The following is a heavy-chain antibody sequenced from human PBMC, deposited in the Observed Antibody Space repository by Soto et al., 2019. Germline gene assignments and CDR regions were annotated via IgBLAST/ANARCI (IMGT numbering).Heavy chain of an antibody. CDR1: GFTFSSYG. Sequence: QVQLVESGGGVVQPGRSLRLSCAASGFTFSSYGMHWVRQAPGKGLEWVAVISYDGSNKYYADSVKGRFTISRDNSKNTLYLQMHSMRGEDTVVYYCGKGSTAMTYFDYWGQGTRVTVSS. V-gene: IGHV3-30*18. CDR3: GKGSTAMTYFDY. CDR2: ISYDGSNK. J-gene: IGHJ4*02. D-gene: IGHD5-18*01.